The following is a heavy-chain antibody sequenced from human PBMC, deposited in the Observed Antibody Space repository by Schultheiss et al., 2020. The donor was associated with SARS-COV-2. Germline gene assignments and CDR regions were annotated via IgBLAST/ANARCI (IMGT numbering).Heavy chain of an antibody. D-gene: IGHD3-3*01. V-gene: IGHV3-33*06. CDR1: GFTFSNAW. CDR3: AKVEEREVYYYYGMDV. Sequence: GGSLRLSCAASGFTFSNAWMSWVRQAPGKGLEWVAVIWYDGSNKYYADSVKGRFTISRDNSKNTLYLQMNSLRAEDTAVYYCAKVEEREVYYYYGMDVWGQGTTVTVSS. CDR2: IWYDGSNK. J-gene: IGHJ6*02.